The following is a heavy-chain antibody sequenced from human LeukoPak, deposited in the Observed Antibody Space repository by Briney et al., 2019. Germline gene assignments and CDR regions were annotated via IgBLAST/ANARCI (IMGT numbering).Heavy chain of an antibody. V-gene: IGHV3-66*01. Sequence: GGSLRLSCAASGFTVSSNYMSWVRQAPGKGLEWVSVIYSGGSTYYADSVKGRFTISRGNSKNTLYLQMNSLRAEDTAVYYCARDKSGVVVAPYYDYGMDVWGQGTTVTVSS. CDR2: IYSGGST. D-gene: IGHD2-15*01. J-gene: IGHJ6*02. CDR3: ARDKSGVVVAPYYDYGMDV. CDR1: GFTVSSNY.